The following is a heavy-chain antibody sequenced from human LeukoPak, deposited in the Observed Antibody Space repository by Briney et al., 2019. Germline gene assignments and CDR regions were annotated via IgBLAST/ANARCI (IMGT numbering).Heavy chain of an antibody. Sequence: SETLSLTCTVSGGSISSYYWSWIRQPPGKGLEWIGYIYYSGSTNYNPSLKSRVTISVDTSKNQFSLKLSSVTAADTAVYYCARGYGSGSYYLVPFDYWGQGTLVTVSS. D-gene: IGHD3-10*01. CDR3: ARGYGSGSYYLVPFDY. CDR2: IYYSGST. CDR1: GGSISSYY. V-gene: IGHV4-59*01. J-gene: IGHJ4*02.